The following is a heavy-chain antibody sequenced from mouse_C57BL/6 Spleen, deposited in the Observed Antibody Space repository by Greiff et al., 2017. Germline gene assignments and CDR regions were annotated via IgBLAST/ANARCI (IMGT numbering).Heavy chain of an antibody. V-gene: IGHV5-16*01. D-gene: IGHD1-1*01. Sequence: DVQLQESEGGLVQPGSSMKLSCTASGFTFSDYYMAWVRQVPEKGLEWVANINYDGSSTYYLDSLKSRFIISRDNAKNILYLQMSSLKSEDTATYYCARANYGSNYYAMDYWGQGTSVTVSS. J-gene: IGHJ4*01. CDR3: ARANYGSNYYAMDY. CDR1: GFTFSDYY. CDR2: INYDGSST.